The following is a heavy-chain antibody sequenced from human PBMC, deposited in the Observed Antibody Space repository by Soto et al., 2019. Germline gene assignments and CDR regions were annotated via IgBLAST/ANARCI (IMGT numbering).Heavy chain of an antibody. CDR3: ASRVLCDMDV. CDR1: GDTFTSNY. Sequence: QEQLVQSGAEVKEPGASLKVSCKASGDTFTSNYIHWVRQAPGQGLEWMGRINPSSGATLYAQKFQGRLTLTTDTSTSTVYMDLNSLKSEDSAVYYCASRVLCDMDVLGQGTTVTVSS. J-gene: IGHJ6*02. V-gene: IGHV1-46*01. CDR2: INPSSGAT. D-gene: IGHD2-21*01.